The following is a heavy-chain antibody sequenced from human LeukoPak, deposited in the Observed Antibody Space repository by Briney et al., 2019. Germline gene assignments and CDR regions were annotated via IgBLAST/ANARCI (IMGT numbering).Heavy chain of an antibody. CDR2: INHSGST. CDR3: ARGLNSGYVRL. Sequence: SETLSLTCAVYGLSFSGYYWSWIRQPPGKGLEWIGEINHSGSTNYNPSLKGRVTISLDTYKNQFSLKLSSVTAADTAVYYCARGLNSGYVRLWGQGTLVTVSS. D-gene: IGHD5-12*01. CDR1: GLSFSGYY. V-gene: IGHV4-34*01. J-gene: IGHJ4*02.